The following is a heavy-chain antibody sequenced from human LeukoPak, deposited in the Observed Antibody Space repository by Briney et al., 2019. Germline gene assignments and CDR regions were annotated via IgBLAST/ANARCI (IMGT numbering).Heavy chain of an antibody. CDR3: TITTGTTLGLMDY. V-gene: IGHV4-39*07. J-gene: IGHJ4*02. D-gene: IGHD1-1*01. Sequence: PSESLSLTCSVSGGSIGNSTYWWGWIRQPPGKGLKWIGSIYDLGDTFYNPSLKSRVTISVDTSKNQLSLKMTSVTAADTAVYYCTITTGTTLGLMDYWGQGPLVTVSS. CDR1: GGSIGNSTYW. CDR2: IYDLGDT.